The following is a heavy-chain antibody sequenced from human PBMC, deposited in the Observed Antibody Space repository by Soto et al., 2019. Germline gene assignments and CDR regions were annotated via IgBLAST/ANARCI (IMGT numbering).Heavy chain of an antibody. CDR1: GWSFSPDY. D-gene: IGHD6-6*01. V-gene: IGHV4-34*01. CDR2: INPSGGT. J-gene: IGHJ4*02. Sequence: SENVSLTSAVYGWSFSPDYFSWIRQPPGKGLEWIGEINPSGGTNYNPSLKSRDTISVATSKNQFSLKLSSVTAADTAVYYCARVLAARASRDFDYWGQGTLVTVSS. CDR3: ARVLAARASRDFDY.